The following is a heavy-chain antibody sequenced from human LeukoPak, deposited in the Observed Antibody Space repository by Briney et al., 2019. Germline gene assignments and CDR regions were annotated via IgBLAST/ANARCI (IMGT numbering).Heavy chain of an antibody. J-gene: IGHJ4*02. Sequence: ASVKVSCKASGGTFSSYAISWVRQAPGQGLEWMGGIIPIFGTANYAQKFQGRVTITADESTSTAYMELSSLRSEDTAVYYCAREPHTAGNNIDYWGQGTLVTVSS. CDR2: IIPIFGTA. CDR1: GGTFSSYA. D-gene: IGHD5-18*01. V-gene: IGHV1-69*13. CDR3: AREPHTAGNNIDY.